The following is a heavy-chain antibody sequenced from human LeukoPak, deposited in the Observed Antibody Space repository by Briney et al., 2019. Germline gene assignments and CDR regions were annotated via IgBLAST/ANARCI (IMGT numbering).Heavy chain of an antibody. Sequence: PGGSLRLSCAASGFTFSSYDMHWVRQAPGKGLEWVAFIRYDGSNKYYADSVKGRFTISRDNSKNTLYLQMNSLRAEDAAVYYCAKEDSGRGGYFYYGMDVWGQGTTVTVSS. CDR3: AKEDSGRGGYFYYGMDV. D-gene: IGHD3-10*01. J-gene: IGHJ6*02. CDR1: GFTFSSYD. CDR2: IRYDGSNK. V-gene: IGHV3-30*02.